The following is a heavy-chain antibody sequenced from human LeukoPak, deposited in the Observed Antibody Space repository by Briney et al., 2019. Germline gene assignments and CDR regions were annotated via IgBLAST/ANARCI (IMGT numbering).Heavy chain of an antibody. CDR3: ARVAGLITMVRGVKYWFDP. V-gene: IGHV4-34*01. J-gene: IGHJ5*02. CDR1: GGSFSDYY. D-gene: IGHD3-10*01. Sequence: SETLSLTCAVYGGSFSDYYWSWIRQPPGKGLEWIGEINHSGSTNFNPSLKSRVTISVDTSKNQFSLKLSSVTAADTAVYYCARVAGLITMVRGVKYWFDPWGQGTLVTVSS. CDR2: INHSGST.